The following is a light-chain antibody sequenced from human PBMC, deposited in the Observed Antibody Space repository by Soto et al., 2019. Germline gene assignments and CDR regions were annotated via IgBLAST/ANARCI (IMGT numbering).Light chain of an antibody. Sequence: QSVLTQSPSASASLGASVKLTCTLSSGHNNYAIAWHQQQPEKGPRYLMKLNSDGSHSKGDGIPDRFSGSSSGTERYLTISSLQSEDEADYYCQTWGTGIVVFGGGTKLTVL. J-gene: IGLJ2*01. CDR2: LNSDGSH. CDR1: SGHNNYA. V-gene: IGLV4-69*01. CDR3: QTWGTGIVV.